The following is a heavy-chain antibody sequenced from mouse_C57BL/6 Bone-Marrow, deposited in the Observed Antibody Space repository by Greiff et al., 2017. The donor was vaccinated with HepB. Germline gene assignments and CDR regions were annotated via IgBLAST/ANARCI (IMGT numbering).Heavy chain of an antibody. V-gene: IGHV3-1*01. J-gene: IGHJ3*01. CDR3: ASFLLPLFAY. Sequence: EVQLVESGPGMVKPSQSLSLTCTVTGYSITSGYDWHWIRHFPGNKLEWMGYISYSGSTNYNPSLKSRISITHDTSKNHFFLKLNSVTTEDTATYYCASFLLPLFAYWGQGTLVTVSA. D-gene: IGHD2-10*01. CDR2: ISYSGST. CDR1: GYSITSGYD.